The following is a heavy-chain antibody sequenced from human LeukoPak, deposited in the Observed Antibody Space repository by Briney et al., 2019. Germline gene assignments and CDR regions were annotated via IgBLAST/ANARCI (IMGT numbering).Heavy chain of an antibody. D-gene: IGHD6-19*01. CDR2: TYYRSKWYN. J-gene: IGHJ4*02. V-gene: IGHV6-1*01. CDR1: GDSVSSNSAA. Sequence: SQTLSLTCAISGDSVSSNSAAWNWIRQSPSRGLEWLGRTYYRSKWYNDYAVSVKSRITINPDTSKNQFSLQLNSVTPEDTAVYYCARDRNIAVGGTTTRDAYYFDYWGQGTLVTVSS. CDR3: ARDRNIAVGGTTTRDAYYFDY.